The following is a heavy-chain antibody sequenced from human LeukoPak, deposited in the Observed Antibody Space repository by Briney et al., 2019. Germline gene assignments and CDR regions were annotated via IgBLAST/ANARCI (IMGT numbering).Heavy chain of an antibody. J-gene: IGHJ5*02. D-gene: IGHD2-15*01. CDR1: GGSISSYY. CDR2: IYYSGST. Sequence: SSETLSLTCTVSGGSISSYYWSWIRQPPGKGLEWIGYIYYSGSTNYNPSLKSRITISVDTSKNQFSLKLSSVTAADTAVYYCARGKGYCSGGSCYWLDPWGQGTLVTVSS. CDR3: ARGKGYCSGGSCYWLDP. V-gene: IGHV4-59*12.